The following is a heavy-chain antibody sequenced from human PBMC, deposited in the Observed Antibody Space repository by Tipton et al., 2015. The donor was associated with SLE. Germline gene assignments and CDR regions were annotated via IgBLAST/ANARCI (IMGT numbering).Heavy chain of an antibody. J-gene: IGHJ4*02. D-gene: IGHD1-26*01. V-gene: IGHV4-61*02. Sequence: TLSLTCTVSGDSISSGSYYWNWIRQSAGKGLEWIGRIHPTGSTNHNPSLRSRVTISLDTSKNQFSLKLTSVTAADTAVYYCVREPWELLYGQYHHTDVWGQGTLVIVSS. CDR3: VREPWELLYGQYHHTDV. CDR2: IHPTGST. CDR1: GDSISSGSYY.